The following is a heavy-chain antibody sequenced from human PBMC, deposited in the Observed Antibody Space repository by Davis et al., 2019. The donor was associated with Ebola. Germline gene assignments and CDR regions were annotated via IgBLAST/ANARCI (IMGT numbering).Heavy chain of an antibody. D-gene: IGHD2-15*01. CDR1: GGTFSSYA. V-gene: IGHV1-24*01. CDR2: FDPEDGEA. CDR3: ARDRILHAEGRHYYYYGMDV. J-gene: IGHJ6*02. Sequence: AASVKVSCKASGGTFSSYAISWVRQAPGKGLEWMGNFDPEDGEAIYAQRFQDRVTMTEDTSTDTAYMELSSLRAEDTAVYYCARDRILHAEGRHYYYYGMDVWGQGTTVTVSS.